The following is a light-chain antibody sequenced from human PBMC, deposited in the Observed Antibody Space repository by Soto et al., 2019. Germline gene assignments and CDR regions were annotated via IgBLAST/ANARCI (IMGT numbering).Light chain of an antibody. CDR2: KAS. J-gene: IGKJ1*01. Sequence: DIQMTQSPSTLSASVGDRVTITCRASQSISSWLAWYKQKPGKAPKLLIYKASSLESGVPSRFSGSGSGTEFTLTISSLQPDDFATYYCQQYNSYSTFGQGTKLDIK. CDR1: QSISSW. V-gene: IGKV1-5*03. CDR3: QQYNSYST.